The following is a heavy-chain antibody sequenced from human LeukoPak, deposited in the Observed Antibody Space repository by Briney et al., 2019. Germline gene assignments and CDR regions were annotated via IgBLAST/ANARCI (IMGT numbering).Heavy chain of an antibody. Sequence: PGGSLRLSCAASGFTFSSYSMNWVRQAPGKGLEWVSSISSSSSYIYYADSVKGRFTISRDNAKNSLYLQMNSLRAEDTAVYYCARDHSYYGDYVGFDYWGQGTLVTVS. CDR1: GFTFSSYS. CDR3: ARDHSYYGDYVGFDY. CDR2: ISSSSSYI. J-gene: IGHJ4*02. D-gene: IGHD4-17*01. V-gene: IGHV3-21*01.